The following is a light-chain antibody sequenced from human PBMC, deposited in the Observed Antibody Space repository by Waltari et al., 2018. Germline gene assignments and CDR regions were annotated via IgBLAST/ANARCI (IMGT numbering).Light chain of an antibody. J-gene: IGKJ2*01. CDR1: QSPVHSYGNTY. CDR2: KIS. Sequence: DVVLTQSPLSLPVTLGQPASMSCRSSQSPVHSYGNTYLNWFHQRPGRSPRRLIYKISRRESGVPDRFSGSGSGTDFTLKISRVEAEDVGVYYCMQGSHWPRTFGQGTKLEI. V-gene: IGKV2-30*02. CDR3: MQGSHWPRT.